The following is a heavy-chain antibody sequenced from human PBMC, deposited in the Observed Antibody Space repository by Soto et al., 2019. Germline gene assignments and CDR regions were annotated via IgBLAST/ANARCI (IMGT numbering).Heavy chain of an antibody. D-gene: IGHD3-10*01. J-gene: IGHJ3*02. CDR2: IYHSGST. CDR1: GGSISSSNW. CDR3: ARDIITMVRGAGSAFDI. V-gene: IGHV4-4*02. Sequence: SETLSLTCAVPGGSISSSNWWSWVRQPPGKGLEWIGEIYHSGSTNYNPSLKSRVTISVDKSKDQFSLKLSSVTAADTAVYYCARDIITMVRGAGSAFDIWGQGTMVTVSS.